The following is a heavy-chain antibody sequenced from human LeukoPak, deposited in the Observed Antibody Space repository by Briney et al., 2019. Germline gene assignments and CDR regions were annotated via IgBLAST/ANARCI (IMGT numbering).Heavy chain of an antibody. J-gene: IGHJ6*03. V-gene: IGHV4-4*07. D-gene: IGHD2-2*01. CDR1: GGSISSCN. Sequence: SETLSLTCTVSGGSISSCNWNWIRQPAGKGLEWIGRIYSSGSTNYNPSLKSRVTMSVDTSKNQFSLKLSSVSAADTAVYYCARADQLPPYYYYYMDVWGKGTKVTVSS. CDR3: ARADQLPPYYYYYMDV. CDR2: IYSSGST.